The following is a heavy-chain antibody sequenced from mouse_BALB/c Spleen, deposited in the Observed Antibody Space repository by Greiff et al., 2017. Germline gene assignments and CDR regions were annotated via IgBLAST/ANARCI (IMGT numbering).Heavy chain of an antibody. J-gene: IGHJ4*01. CDR1: GYSITSDYA. CDR2: ISYSGST. Sequence: VQLQQSGPGLVKPSQSLSLTCTVTGYSITSDYAWNWIRQFPGNKLEWMGYISYSGSTSYNPSLKSRISITRDTSKNQFFLQLNSVTTEDTATYYCARSWGLRDYAMDYWGQGTSVTVSS. CDR3: ARSWGLRDYAMDY. D-gene: IGHD2-2*01. V-gene: IGHV3-2*02.